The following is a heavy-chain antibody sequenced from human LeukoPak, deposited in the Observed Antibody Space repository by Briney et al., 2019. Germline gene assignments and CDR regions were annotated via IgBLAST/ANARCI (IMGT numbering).Heavy chain of an antibody. CDR3: ARGEGLLTTVTTIGY. D-gene: IGHD4-17*01. Sequence: GESLKISCEGSGYSFTSYWITWVRQMPGKGLEWMGRIDPRDSYTYYRPSFEGHVTISADKSLSTAYLQWSSLKASDTAMYYCARGEGLLTTVTTIGYWGQGTLVSVSS. V-gene: IGHV5-10-1*01. J-gene: IGHJ4*02. CDR1: GYSFTSYW. CDR2: IDPRDSYT.